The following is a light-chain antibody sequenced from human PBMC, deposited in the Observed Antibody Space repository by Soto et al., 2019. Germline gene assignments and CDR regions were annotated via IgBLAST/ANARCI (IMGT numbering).Light chain of an antibody. CDR3: QQRSYGYT. CDR1: QHISTF. J-gene: IGKJ2*01. V-gene: IGKV3-11*01. Sequence: IVLTQSPVTLSLSPGERVTLSCRASQHISTFLAWYQHKVGQAPRLLISDASKRAIGTPARFSGSGSGTDFTLTISSLEPEDFAVYYCQQRSYGYTFGQGTKLEI. CDR2: DAS.